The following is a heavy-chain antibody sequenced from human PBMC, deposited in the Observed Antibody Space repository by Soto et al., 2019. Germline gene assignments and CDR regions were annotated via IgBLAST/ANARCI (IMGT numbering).Heavy chain of an antibody. CDR3: ARLGHPGH. V-gene: IGHV1-69*01. CDR1: GGSLRNSV. Sequence: QVQLVQSGAEVKKPGSSVKVSCTASGGSLRNSVISWVRQAPAQRLEWMGGVIPILGTANYAQKFQGRVTMTADEATSTAYMDLSSLCPHDTAVYYCARLGHPGHWGPGTLVIVSS. CDR2: VIPILGTA. J-gene: IGHJ4*02.